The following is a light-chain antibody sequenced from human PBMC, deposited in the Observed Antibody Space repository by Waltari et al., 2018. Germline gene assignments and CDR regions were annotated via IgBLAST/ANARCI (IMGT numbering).Light chain of an antibody. Sequence: IVLTQSPDTLSLSPGQRATLSCRASQTINNHFLVGYQQEPGQAPRLLIHGACSRATGFPDRFSGSESGTDLTLTVSSLEPEEVAVYYCQQYDGSVLTFGGGTKVEI. CDR1: QTINNHF. J-gene: IGKJ4*01. V-gene: IGKV3-20*01. CDR2: GAC. CDR3: QQYDGSVLT.